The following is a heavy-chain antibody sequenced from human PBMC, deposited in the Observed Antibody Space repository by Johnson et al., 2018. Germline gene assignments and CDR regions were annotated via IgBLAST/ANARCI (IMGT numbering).Heavy chain of an antibody. V-gene: IGHV3-33*05. D-gene: IGHD6-13*01. CDR2: ISYDGSNK. CDR3: ARAADLYYYMDV. Sequence: QVQLQESGGGVVQPGRSLRLSCAVSAFTFSSYAMHWVRQAPGKGLEWVAVISYDGSNKYYADSVKGRFTISRDNSKNTLYLQMNSLRAEDTAVYYCARAADLYYYMDVWGKGTTVTVSS. CDR1: AFTFSSYA. J-gene: IGHJ6*03.